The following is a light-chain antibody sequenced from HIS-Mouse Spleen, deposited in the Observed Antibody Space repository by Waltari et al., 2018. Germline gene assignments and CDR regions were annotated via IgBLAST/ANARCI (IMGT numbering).Light chain of an antibody. CDR3: QSADSSGTYVV. CDR1: ALPKHY. J-gene: IGLJ2*01. V-gene: IGLV3-25*03. Sequence: SYELTQPPSVSVSPGQPARITCSGDALPKHYAYWYQQKPGQAPVLGIYKDSERPSGIPERFSGSSSGTTVTLTISGVQAEDEADYYCQSADSSGTYVVFGGGTKLTVL. CDR2: KDS.